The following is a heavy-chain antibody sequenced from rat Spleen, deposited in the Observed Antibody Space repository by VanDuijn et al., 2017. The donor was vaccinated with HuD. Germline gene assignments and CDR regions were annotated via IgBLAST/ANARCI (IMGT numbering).Heavy chain of an antibody. CDR1: GLSLIRYN. D-gene: IGHD1-6*01. J-gene: IGHJ2*01. CDR2: MRYNGDT. V-gene: IGHV2-63*01. Sequence: QVQLKESGPGLVQPSQTLSLTCTVSGLSLIRYNVHWVRQPPGKGLEWMGRMRYNGDTSYNSALKSRLSISRDTSKNQVFLKMNSLQTDDTGTYYCTRDEGGIPYYFDYWGQGVMVTVSS. CDR3: TRDEGGIPYYFDY.